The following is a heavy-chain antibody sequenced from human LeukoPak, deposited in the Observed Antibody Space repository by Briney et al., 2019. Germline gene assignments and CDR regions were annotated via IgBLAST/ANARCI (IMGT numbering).Heavy chain of an antibody. V-gene: IGHV1-2*02. CDR1: GYTFTGYC. CDR2: INPNSGGT. CDR3: ASFSEAATGPARDY. J-gene: IGHJ4*02. D-gene: IGHD1-1*01. Sequence: ASVKVSCKASGYTFTGYCMHWVRQAPGQGLEWMGWINPNSGGTNYAQKFQGRVTMTRDTSISTAYMELSRLRSDDTAVYFCASFSEAATGPARDYWGQGTLVTVSS.